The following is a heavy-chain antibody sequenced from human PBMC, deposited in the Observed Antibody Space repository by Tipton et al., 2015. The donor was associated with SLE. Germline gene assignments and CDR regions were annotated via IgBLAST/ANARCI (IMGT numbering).Heavy chain of an antibody. V-gene: IGHV5-51*03. J-gene: IGHJ4*02. CDR2: IYPGDSDT. D-gene: IGHD3-10*02. CDR3: AREMDCVTSLCSMLFDH. CDR1: GYRFTNYW. Sequence: QLVQSGAEVKKPGESLRISCKSSGYRFTNYWIGWVRQMPGKGLEWMGIIYPGDSDTRYSPSFQGQVTISVDKSISTAYLQWNSLKASDTAVYYCAREMDCVTSLCSMLFDHWGQGTLVTVST.